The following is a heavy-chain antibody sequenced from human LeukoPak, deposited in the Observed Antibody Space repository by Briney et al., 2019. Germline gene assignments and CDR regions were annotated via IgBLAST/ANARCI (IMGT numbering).Heavy chain of an antibody. CDR3: AGGDSSSWVDY. CDR1: GGSISSYY. J-gene: IGHJ4*02. V-gene: IGHV4-59*01. Sequence: SETLSLTCTVSGGSISSYYWYWIRQPPGKGPEWIGNMLYRGSINYNPSLKSRVTISADVSKNQFSLKLSSVTAAVTAIYYCAGGDSSSWVDYWGQGTLVTVSS. D-gene: IGHD6-13*01. CDR2: MLYRGSI.